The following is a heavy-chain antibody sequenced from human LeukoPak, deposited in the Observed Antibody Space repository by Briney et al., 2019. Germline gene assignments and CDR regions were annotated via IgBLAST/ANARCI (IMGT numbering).Heavy chain of an antibody. CDR2: IYYSGST. D-gene: IGHD5-24*01. Sequence: PSETLSLTCTVSGGSVSSGSYYWSWIRQPPGKGLEWIGYIYYSGSTNYNPSLKSRVTISVDTSKNQFSLKLSSVTAADTAVYYCARDLGRDGYIDAFDIWGQGTMVTVSS. J-gene: IGHJ3*02. V-gene: IGHV4-61*01. CDR3: ARDLGRDGYIDAFDI. CDR1: GGSVSSGSYY.